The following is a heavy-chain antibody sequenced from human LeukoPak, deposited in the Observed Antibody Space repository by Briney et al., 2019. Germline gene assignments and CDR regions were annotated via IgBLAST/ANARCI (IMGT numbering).Heavy chain of an antibody. Sequence: PSETLSLTFTVSGGSIFSYYWNWIRQSPGKGLEWLGYIYSNGITNYSPSLRSRGTISIATSKTQFSLRLASVTAADTAIYYCARRAYFDSSGYSPTSGYFDLWGRGTLVTVSS. CDR3: ARRAYFDSSGYSPTSGYFDL. CDR1: GGSIFSYY. J-gene: IGHJ2*01. CDR2: IYSNGIT. V-gene: IGHV4-4*08. D-gene: IGHD3-22*01.